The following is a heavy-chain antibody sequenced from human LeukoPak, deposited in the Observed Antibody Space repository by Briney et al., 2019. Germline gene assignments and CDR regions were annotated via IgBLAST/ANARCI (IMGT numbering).Heavy chain of an antibody. CDR3: AKDREVSAARVYDY. V-gene: IGHV3-23*01. D-gene: IGHD2-2*01. Sequence: GGSLRHSCAASGFTFSNYVLIWVRQAPGRGLEWVSAITGSGGTTSYADSVKGRFTISRDNSRNTLYLQMNSLRAEDAAVYYCAKDREVSAARVYDYWGQGTLVTVSS. CDR2: ITGSGGTT. J-gene: IGHJ4*02. CDR1: GFTFSNYV.